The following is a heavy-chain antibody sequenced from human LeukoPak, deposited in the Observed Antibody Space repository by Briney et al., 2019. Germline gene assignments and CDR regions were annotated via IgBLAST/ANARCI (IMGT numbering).Heavy chain of an antibody. CDR1: GYTFADYY. D-gene: IGHD5-24*01. V-gene: IGHV1-2*02. CDR2: IDPNTGDT. J-gene: IGHJ4*02. CDR3: ARGQADGYAFDY. Sequence: GASVKVSCKASGYTFADYYIQWARQAPGQGLEWMGWIDPNTGDTKFAQKFQGRVTMARDSAITTVYMDLSSLRYEDTAVYDCARGQADGYAFDYWGQGTLVAVS.